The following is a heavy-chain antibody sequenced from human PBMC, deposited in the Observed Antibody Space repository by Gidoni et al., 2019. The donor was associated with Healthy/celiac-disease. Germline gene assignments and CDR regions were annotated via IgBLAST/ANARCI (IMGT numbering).Heavy chain of an antibody. CDR3: ARFKRRDYFDY. CDR2: IKQDGSEK. V-gene: IGHV3-7*03. CDR1: GFTFSSYW. J-gene: IGHJ4*02. Sequence: EVQLVESGGGLVQPGGSLRPSCAASGFTFSSYWMSWVRQAPGKGLEWVANIKQDGSEKYYVDSVKGRFTISRDNAKNSLYLQMNSLRAEDTAVYYCARFKRRDYFDYWGQGTLVTVSS.